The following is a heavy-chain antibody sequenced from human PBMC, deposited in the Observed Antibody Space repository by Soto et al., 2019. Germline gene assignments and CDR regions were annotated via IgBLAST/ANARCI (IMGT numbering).Heavy chain of an antibody. CDR2: IYYSGST. J-gene: IGHJ3*02. Sequence: SETLSLTCTVSGGSVSSGSYYWSWNRQPQGKGLEWIGYIYYSGSTNYNPSLKSRVTISVDTSKNQFSLKMSSVTAAGTAVYYWAIDRGRDIVATNRAFDIWGQGTMVTVSS. V-gene: IGHV4-61*01. CDR3: AIDRGRDIVATNRAFDI. CDR1: GGSVSSGSYY. D-gene: IGHD5-12*01.